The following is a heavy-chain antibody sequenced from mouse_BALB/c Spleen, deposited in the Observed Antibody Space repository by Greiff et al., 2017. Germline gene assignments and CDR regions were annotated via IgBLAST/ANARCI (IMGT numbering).Heavy chain of an antibody. J-gene: IGHJ3*01. CDR3: TRYYYGSSAWFAY. CDR2: IDPETGGT. V-gene: IGHV1-15*01. CDR1: GYTFTDYE. Sequence: VQLQQSGAELVRPGASVTLSCKASGYTFTDYEMHWVKQTPVHGLEWIGAIDPETGGTAYNQKFKGKATLTADKSSSTAYMELRSLTSEDSAVYYCTRYYYGSSAWFAYWGQGTLVTVSA. D-gene: IGHD1-1*01.